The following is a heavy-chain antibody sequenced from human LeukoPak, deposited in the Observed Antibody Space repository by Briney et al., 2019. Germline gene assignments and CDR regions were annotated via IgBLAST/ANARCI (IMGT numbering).Heavy chain of an antibody. CDR3: AKDLPPIVVVTASLDAFDI. CDR2: ISDSGSGA. J-gene: IGHJ3*02. Sequence: GGSLRLSCAASGFTFSSYAMSWVRQAPGKGLEWVSSISDSGSGAYYADSVKGRFTISRDNSKNTLYLQMNSLRAEDTAVYYCAKDLPPIVVVTASLDAFDIWGQGTIVTVSS. CDR1: GFTFSSYA. V-gene: IGHV3-23*01. D-gene: IGHD2-21*02.